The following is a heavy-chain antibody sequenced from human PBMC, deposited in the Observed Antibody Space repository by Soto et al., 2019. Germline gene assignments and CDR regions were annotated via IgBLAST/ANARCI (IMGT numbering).Heavy chain of an antibody. CDR3: AREISARGYTSGDYYNYYGMDV. CDR2: IIPIFGTS. CDR1: GCTFSDYA. V-gene: IGHV1-69*13. J-gene: IGHJ6*02. Sequence: SVKVSCKVSGCTFSDYAFSWVRQAPGQGLEWMGRIIPIFGTSNYAQNFQGRVTITADESTSTAYMELSSLRFEDTAVYFCAREISARGYTSGDYYNYYGMDVWGQGTTVTVSS. D-gene: IGHD5-18*01.